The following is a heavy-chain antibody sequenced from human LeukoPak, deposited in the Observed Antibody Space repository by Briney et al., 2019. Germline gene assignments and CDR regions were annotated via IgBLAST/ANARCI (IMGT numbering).Heavy chain of an antibody. V-gene: IGHV4-34*01. D-gene: IGHD5-24*01. J-gene: IGHJ5*02. CDR1: GGSFSGYY. CDR2: INHSGST. CDR3: ARRRRRGDGYNKSRGWFDP. Sequence: PSETLSLTCAVYGGSFSGYYWSWIRQPPGKGLEWIGEINHSGSTNYNPSLKSRVTISVDASKNQFSLKLSSVTAADTAVYYCARRRRRGDGYNKSRGWFDPWGQGTLVTVSS.